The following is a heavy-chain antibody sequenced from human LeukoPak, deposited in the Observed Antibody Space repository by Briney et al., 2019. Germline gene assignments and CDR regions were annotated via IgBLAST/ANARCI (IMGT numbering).Heavy chain of an antibody. CDR1: GFTFSSYS. D-gene: IGHD5-12*01. Sequence: PGGSLRLSCAASGFTFSSYSMNWVRQAPGKGLEWVSSISSSSSYIYYADSVKGRFTISRDNAKNSLYLQMNSLRAEDTAVYYCAGVYSGYPAHDYWGQGTLVTVSS. CDR2: ISSSSSYI. CDR3: AGVYSGYPAHDY. J-gene: IGHJ4*02. V-gene: IGHV3-21*01.